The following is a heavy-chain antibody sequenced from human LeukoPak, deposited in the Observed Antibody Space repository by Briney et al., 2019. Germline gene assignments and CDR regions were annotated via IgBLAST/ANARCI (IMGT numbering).Heavy chain of an antibody. CDR1: GGSISSGSYY. CDR2: IYTSGST. CDR3: ARHNLGYGDYYYYGMDV. D-gene: IGHD4-17*01. J-gene: IGHJ6*02. V-gene: IGHV4-61*02. Sequence: PSETLSLTCTVSGGSISSGSYYWRWIRQPAGKGLEWIGRIYTSGSTNYNPSLKSRVTISVDTSKNQFSLKLSSVTAADTAVYYCARHNLGYGDYYYYGMDVWGQGTTVTVSS.